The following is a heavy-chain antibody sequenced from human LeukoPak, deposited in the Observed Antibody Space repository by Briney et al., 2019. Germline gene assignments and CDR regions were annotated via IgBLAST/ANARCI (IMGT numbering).Heavy chain of an antibody. D-gene: IGHD3-16*01. CDR1: GGSISSSNW. CDR2: IYHSGST. Sequence: SETLSLTCAVSGGSISSSNWWSWVRPPPGKGLEWIGEIYHSGSTNYNPSLKSRVTISVDKSKNQFSLKLSSVTAADTAVYYCARHNDFTLGGWFDPWGQGTLVTVSS. V-gene: IGHV4-4*02. CDR3: ARHNDFTLGGWFDP. J-gene: IGHJ5*02.